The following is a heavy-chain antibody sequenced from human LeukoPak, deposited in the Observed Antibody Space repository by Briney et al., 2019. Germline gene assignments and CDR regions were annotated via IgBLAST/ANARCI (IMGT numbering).Heavy chain of an antibody. V-gene: IGHV1-18*04. CDR1: GYTFTGSY. D-gene: IGHD1-26*01. Sequence: GASVKVSCKASGYTFTGSYMHWVRQAPGQGLEWMGWISAYNGNTNYAQKLQGRVTMTTDTTTTTTYMDLRSLGSDDAAVYYCARVRGPIVEATKDYWGQGTLVTVSS. J-gene: IGHJ4*02. CDR2: ISAYNGNT. CDR3: ARVRGPIVEATKDY.